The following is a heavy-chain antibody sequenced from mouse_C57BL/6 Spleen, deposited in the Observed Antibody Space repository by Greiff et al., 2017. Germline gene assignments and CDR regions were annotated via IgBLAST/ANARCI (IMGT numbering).Heavy chain of an antibody. D-gene: IGHD2-5*01. J-gene: IGHJ4*01. Sequence: EVKLMESGGGLVKPGGSLKLSCAASGFTFSDYGMHWVRQAPEKGLEWVAYISSGSSTIYYADKVKGRFTISRDNSKNTLFLQMTSLRSEDTAMYYCARNSNFYAMDYWGQGTSVTVSS. CDR2: ISSGSSTI. V-gene: IGHV5-17*01. CDR1: GFTFSDYG. CDR3: ARNSNFYAMDY.